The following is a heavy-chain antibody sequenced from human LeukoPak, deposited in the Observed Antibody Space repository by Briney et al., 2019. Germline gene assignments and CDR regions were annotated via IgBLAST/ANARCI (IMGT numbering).Heavy chain of an antibody. V-gene: IGHV4-4*02. Sequence: KPSETLSLTCAVSGGSISSSNWWSWVRQPPGKGLEWIGRIYTSGSANYNPSLKSRVTMSVDTSKNQFSLKLSSVTAADTAVYYCATNYGDYEYAFDIWGQGTMVTVSS. CDR2: IYTSGSA. CDR1: GGSISSSNW. CDR3: ATNYGDYEYAFDI. J-gene: IGHJ3*02. D-gene: IGHD4-17*01.